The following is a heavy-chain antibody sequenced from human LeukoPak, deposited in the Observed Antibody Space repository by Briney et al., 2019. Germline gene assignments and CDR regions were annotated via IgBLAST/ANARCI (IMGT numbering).Heavy chain of an antibody. D-gene: IGHD2-15*01. Sequence: PGGSLRLSCAASRFTFTDYGMHWVRQSPGKGLEWVALIWYDGSGKYYADSVEGRFTISRDNSKNTLYLQMNSLRAEDTAVYYCARDWCSGGSCYYFDHWGQGTLVTVSS. CDR1: RFTFTDYG. CDR3: ARDWCSGGSCYYFDH. CDR2: IWYDGSGK. V-gene: IGHV3-33*01. J-gene: IGHJ4*02.